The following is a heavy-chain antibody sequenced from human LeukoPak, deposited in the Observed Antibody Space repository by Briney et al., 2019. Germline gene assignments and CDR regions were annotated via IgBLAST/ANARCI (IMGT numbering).Heavy chain of an antibody. CDR1: GGTFSRYA. D-gene: IGHD2-2*01. V-gene: IGHV1-69*05. Sequence: SVKVSCKASGGTFSRYAISWVRQAPGQGLEWMGGIIPIFGTANYAQKFQGRVTITTDESTSTAYMELSSLRSEDTAVYYCARADIVVVPAAMRVNWFDPWGQGTLVTVSS. J-gene: IGHJ5*02. CDR3: ARADIVVVPAAMRVNWFDP. CDR2: IIPIFGTA.